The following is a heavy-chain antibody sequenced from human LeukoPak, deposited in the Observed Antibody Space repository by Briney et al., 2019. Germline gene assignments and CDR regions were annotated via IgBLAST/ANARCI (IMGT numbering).Heavy chain of an antibody. CDR3: ARDWTAATRYYYMDV. Sequence: ASVKVSCKASGGTFSSYAISWVRQAPGQGLEWMGWISAYNGNTNYAQKLQGRVTMTTDTSTSTAYMELRSLRSDDTAVYYCARDWTAATRYYYMDVWGKGTTVTISS. D-gene: IGHD2-15*01. CDR1: GGTFSSYA. J-gene: IGHJ6*03. V-gene: IGHV1-18*01. CDR2: ISAYNGNT.